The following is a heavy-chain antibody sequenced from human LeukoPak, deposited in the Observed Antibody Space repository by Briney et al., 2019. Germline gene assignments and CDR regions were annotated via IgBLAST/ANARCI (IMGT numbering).Heavy chain of an antibody. CDR1: GFTFSSYA. CDR2: IPYDGSDK. J-gene: IGHJ4*02. CDR3: AREDGYVDY. V-gene: IGHV3-30-3*01. Sequence: PGRSLRLSCAASGFTFSSYAMHWVRQAPGKGLEWVAVIPYDGSDKYYADSVKGRFTISRDNSKNTLYLQMNSLRAEDTAVYYCAREDGYVDYWGQGTLVTVSS. D-gene: IGHD5-24*01.